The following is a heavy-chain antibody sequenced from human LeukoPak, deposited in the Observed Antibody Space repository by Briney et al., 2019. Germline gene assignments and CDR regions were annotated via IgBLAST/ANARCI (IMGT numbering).Heavy chain of an antibody. V-gene: IGHV4-61*02. D-gene: IGHD3-22*01. CDR1: GGSISSGSYY. CDR3: ARANSSGYLNYGMDV. CDR2: IYTSRST. Sequence: ASETLSLTCTVSGGSISSGSYYWSWLRQPAGKGLKWVGRIYTSRSTNYNPSLNSRVTISVYTSKNQLSLKRTSVTAADTAVYYCARANSSGYLNYGMDVWGQGNTVTVSS. J-gene: IGHJ6*02.